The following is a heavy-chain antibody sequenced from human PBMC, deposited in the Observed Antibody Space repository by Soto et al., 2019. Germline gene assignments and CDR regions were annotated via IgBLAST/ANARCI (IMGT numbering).Heavy chain of an antibody. D-gene: IGHD2-8*01. CDR1: GFTFNTYS. CDR2: ITSSTTFI. J-gene: IGHJ6*02. CDR3: VRSQRNGGMDV. V-gene: IGHV3-21*01. Sequence: EVQLVESGGGLVKPGGSLRVSCAASGFTFNTYSMNWVRQTPGKGLEWVSSITSSTTFIYYADSVKGRFTISRDDAENSLFLQMNSLRADDTAVYYCVRSQRNGGMDVWGRGTTVTVSS.